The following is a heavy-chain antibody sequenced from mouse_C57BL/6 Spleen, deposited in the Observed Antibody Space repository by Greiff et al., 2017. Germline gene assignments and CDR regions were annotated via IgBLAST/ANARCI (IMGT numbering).Heavy chain of an antibody. V-gene: IGHV1-18*01. CDR2: INPNNGGT. J-gene: IGHJ4*01. Sequence: VQLQQSGPELVKPGASVKIPCKASGYTFTDYNMDWVKQSHGKSLEWIGDINPNNGGTIYNQKFKGKATLTVDKSSSTAYMELRSLTSEDTAVYYCARSGWLLRNYAMDYWGQGTSVTVSS. D-gene: IGHD2-3*01. CDR1: GYTFTDYN. CDR3: ARSGWLLRNYAMDY.